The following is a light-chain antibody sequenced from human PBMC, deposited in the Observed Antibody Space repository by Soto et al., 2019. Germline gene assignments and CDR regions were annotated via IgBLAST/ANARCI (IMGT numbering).Light chain of an antibody. CDR3: QQSYSTRWT. CDR1: QGIAGS. CDR2: AES. Sequence: DIQLTQSPSFLSASVGDRVTITCRASQGIAGSLAWYQQKPGKPPKLLIYAESTLQSGVPSRFSGSGSGTRGTLTISSLQPEDFATYYCQQSYSTRWTFGQGTKVDIK. J-gene: IGKJ1*01. V-gene: IGKV1-9*01.